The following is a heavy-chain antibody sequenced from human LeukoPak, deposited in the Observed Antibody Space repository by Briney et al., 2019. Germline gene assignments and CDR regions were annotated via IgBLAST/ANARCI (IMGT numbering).Heavy chain of an antibody. D-gene: IGHD3-10*02. Sequence: GGSLRLSCAASGFTFSGYNMNWVRQAPGKGLEWVSSISSSSSYIYYADSVKGRFTISRDNAKNSLYLQMNSLRAEDTSVYYCAELGITMIGGVWGKGTTVTISS. CDR1: GFTFSGYN. V-gene: IGHV3-21*01. CDR2: ISSSSSYI. CDR3: AELGITMIGGV. J-gene: IGHJ6*04.